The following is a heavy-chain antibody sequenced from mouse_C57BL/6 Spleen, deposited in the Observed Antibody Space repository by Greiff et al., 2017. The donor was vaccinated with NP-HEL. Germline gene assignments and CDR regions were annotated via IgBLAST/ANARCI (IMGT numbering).Heavy chain of an antibody. D-gene: IGHD1-1*01. CDR1: GYTFPDYE. CDR2: IDPETGGT. V-gene: IGHV1-15*01. CDR3: TRDHYGSSLFAY. J-gene: IGHJ3*01. Sequence: VQLQQSGAELVRPGASVTLSCKASGYTFPDYEMHWVKQTPVHGLEWIGAIDPETGGTAYNQKFKGKAILTADKSSSTAYMELRSLTSEDSAVYYCTRDHYGSSLFAYWGQGTLVTVSA.